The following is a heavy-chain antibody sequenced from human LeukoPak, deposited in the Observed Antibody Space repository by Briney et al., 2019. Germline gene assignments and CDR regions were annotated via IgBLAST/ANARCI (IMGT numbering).Heavy chain of an antibody. CDR1: GFAFISYW. CDR2: INSDGSST. D-gene: IGHD2-15*01. Sequence: GGPLHLSCAAPGFAFISYWMHWVGQAQGKGLVWVSRINSDGSSTSYADSVKGRFTISRDNAKNTLYLQMNSLRAEDTAVYYCARVPYCSGGSCKYYFDYWGQGTLVTVSS. CDR3: ARVPYCSGGSCKYYFDY. V-gene: IGHV3-74*01. J-gene: IGHJ4*02.